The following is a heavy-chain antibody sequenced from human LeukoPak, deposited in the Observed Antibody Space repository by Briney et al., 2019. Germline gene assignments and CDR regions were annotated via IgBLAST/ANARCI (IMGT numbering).Heavy chain of an antibody. J-gene: IGHJ4*02. CDR1: GGSFSGYY. CDR2: INHSGST. Sequence: SETLSLTCAVYGGSFSGYYWSWIRQPPGKGLEWIGEINHSGSTNYNPSLKSRVTISVDTSKNQFSLKLSSVTAADTAVYYCARGSGDYWGQGTLVTVSS. V-gene: IGHV4-34*01. CDR3: ARGSGDY.